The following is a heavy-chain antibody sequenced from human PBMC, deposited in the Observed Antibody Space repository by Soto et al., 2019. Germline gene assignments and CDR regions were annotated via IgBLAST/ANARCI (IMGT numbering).Heavy chain of an antibody. J-gene: IGHJ4*02. CDR1: GFTFTSSA. V-gene: IGHV1-58*01. Sequence: QMQLVQSGPEVKKPGTSVKVSCKASGFTFTSSAVQWVRQARGQRLEWIGWIVVGSGNTNYAQKFQERVTITRDMSTSTAYMELSSLRSEDTAVYYCAAVPHIIGSVGWGQGTLVTVSS. CDR3: AAVPHIIGSVG. D-gene: IGHD3-16*02. CDR2: IVVGSGNT.